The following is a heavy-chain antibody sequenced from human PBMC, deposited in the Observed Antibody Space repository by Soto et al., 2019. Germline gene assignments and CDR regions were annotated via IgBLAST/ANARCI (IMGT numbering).Heavy chain of an antibody. Sequence: GGSLRLSCAASGFTFSSYWMSWVRQAPGKGLEWVANIKQDGSEKYYVDSVKGRFTISRDNAKNSLYLQMNSLRAEDTAVYYCARAFGSYYDYVWGSYRPEVFDYWGQGTLVTVSS. CDR3: ARAFGSYYDYVWGSYRPEVFDY. CDR2: IKQDGSEK. J-gene: IGHJ4*02. CDR1: GFTFSSYW. D-gene: IGHD3-16*02. V-gene: IGHV3-7*05.